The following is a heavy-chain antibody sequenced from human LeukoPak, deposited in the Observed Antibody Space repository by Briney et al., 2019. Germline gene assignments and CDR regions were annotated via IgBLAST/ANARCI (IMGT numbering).Heavy chain of an antibody. CDR3: ARGSRRYCDY. D-gene: IGHD2-21*01. Sequence: GRSLRLSCAASGFTFSSYGMHWVRQAPGKGLEWVSYISSSGSTIYYADSVKGRFTISRDNAKNSLYLQMNSLRAEDTAVYYCARGSRRYCDYWGQGTLVTVSS. CDR1: GFTFSSYG. CDR2: ISSSGSTI. V-gene: IGHV3-48*04. J-gene: IGHJ4*02.